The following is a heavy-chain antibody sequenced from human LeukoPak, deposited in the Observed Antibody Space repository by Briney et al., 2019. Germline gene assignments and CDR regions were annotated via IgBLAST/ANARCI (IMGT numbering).Heavy chain of an antibody. CDR2: IIPIFGTA. D-gene: IGHD4-17*01. V-gene: IGHV1-69*05. CDR1: GGTFSSDA. CDR3: ASQIRDYGDYIGY. J-gene: IGHJ4*02. Sequence: SVKVSCKXSGGTFSSDAISWVQQAPGQGLEWMGRIIPIFGTANYAQKFQGRVTITTDESTSTAYMELSSLRSEDTAVYYCASQIRDYGDYIGYWGQGTLVTVSS.